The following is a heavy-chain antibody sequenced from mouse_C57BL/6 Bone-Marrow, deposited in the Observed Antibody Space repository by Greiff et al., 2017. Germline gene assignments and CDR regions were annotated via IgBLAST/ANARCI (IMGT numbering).Heavy chain of an antibody. D-gene: IGHD2-5*01. V-gene: IGHV1-69*01. Sequence: QVQLQQPGAELVMPGASVKLSCKASGYTFTSYWMHWVKQRPGQGLEWIGEIDPSDSYTNYKQKFKGKSTLTVDKASRPAYMQLSSLTSEDSAVYYCAREGPTIVTSYYFDYWGQGTTLTVSS. CDR2: IDPSDSYT. CDR1: GYTFTSYW. CDR3: AREGPTIVTSYYFDY. J-gene: IGHJ2*01.